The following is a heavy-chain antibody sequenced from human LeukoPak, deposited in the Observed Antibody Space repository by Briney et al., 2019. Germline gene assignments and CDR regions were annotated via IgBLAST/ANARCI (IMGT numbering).Heavy chain of an antibody. Sequence: RASVKVSCKASGYSFIGYYMHWMRQAPGQGLEWIGWINPNNGGTNYAQKFQGRVTMTRDTSISIAYMERGGLRTDDTAVYFCARRITTIFKNYFEPWGQGPLVTVSS. J-gene: IGHJ5*02. CDR2: INPNNGGT. D-gene: IGHD3-9*01. CDR3: ARRITTIFKNYFEP. V-gene: IGHV1-2*02. CDR1: GYSFIGYY.